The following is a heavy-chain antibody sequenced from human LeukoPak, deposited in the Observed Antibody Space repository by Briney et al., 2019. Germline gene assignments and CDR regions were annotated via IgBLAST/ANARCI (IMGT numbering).Heavy chain of an antibody. J-gene: IGHJ4*02. V-gene: IGHV1-46*01. CDR3: AREAPSGSYVDY. Sequence: GASAKVSCKASGYTFTSYYMHWVRQAPGQGLEWMGIINPSGGSTSYAQKFQGRVTMTRDMSTSTVYMELSSLRSEDTAVYYCAREAPSGSYVDYWGQGTLVTVSS. CDR1: GYTFTSYY. D-gene: IGHD1-26*01. CDR2: INPSGGST.